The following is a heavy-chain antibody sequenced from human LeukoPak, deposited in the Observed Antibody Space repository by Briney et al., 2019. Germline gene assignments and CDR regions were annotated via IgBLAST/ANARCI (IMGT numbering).Heavy chain of an antibody. D-gene: IGHD4-17*01. Sequence: SETLSLTCAVYGESFSGYYWSWIRQPPGKGLEWIGEINHSGSTNYNPSLKSRVTVSVDTSKNQFSLKLSSVTAADTAVYYCAREDTATRVLDYWGQGTLVTVSS. CDR3: AREDTATRVLDY. J-gene: IGHJ4*02. CDR2: INHSGST. CDR1: GESFSGYY. V-gene: IGHV4-34*01.